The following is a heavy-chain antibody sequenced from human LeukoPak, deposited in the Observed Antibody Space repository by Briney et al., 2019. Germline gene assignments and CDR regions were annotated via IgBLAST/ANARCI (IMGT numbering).Heavy chain of an antibody. Sequence: RASVKVSCKASGYTFTGYYIRWVRQAPGQGLEWMGWINPNSGGTNYAQKFQGRVTMTRDTSITTAYMELSRLRSDDTAVYYCARGGVDIVATIGSYYFDYWGQGTLVTVSS. V-gene: IGHV1-2*02. J-gene: IGHJ4*02. CDR1: GYTFTGYY. CDR2: INPNSGGT. CDR3: ARGGVDIVATIGSYYFDY. D-gene: IGHD5-12*01.